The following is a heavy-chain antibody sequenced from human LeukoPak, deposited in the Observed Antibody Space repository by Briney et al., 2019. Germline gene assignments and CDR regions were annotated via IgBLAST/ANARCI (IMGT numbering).Heavy chain of an antibody. J-gene: IGHJ6*03. V-gene: IGHV1-46*01. Sequence: ASVKVSCKASGYTFTSYYMHWVRQAPGQGLEWMGMIIVSGESTSYAQKFQGRVTMTRDMSTRTVYMELSSLRSEDTAVYYCARVSRGDGPYYYYYYMDVWGKGTTVTISS. D-gene: IGHD5-24*01. CDR1: GYTFTSYY. CDR2: IIVSGEST. CDR3: ARVSRGDGPYYYYYYMDV.